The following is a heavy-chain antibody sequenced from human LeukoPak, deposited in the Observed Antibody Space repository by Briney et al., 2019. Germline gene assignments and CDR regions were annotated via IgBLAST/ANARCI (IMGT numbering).Heavy chain of an antibody. CDR2: IYSGGST. CDR3: ARDRDGYKSSFDY. D-gene: IGHD5-24*01. J-gene: IGHJ4*02. Sequence: GGSLRLSCAASGFTVSGNYMSWVRQAPGKGLEWVSVIYSGGSTYYADSVKGRFTISRDNSKNTLYLQMNSLRAEDTAVYYCARDRDGYKSSFDYWGQGTLVTVSS. CDR1: GFTVSGNY. V-gene: IGHV3-53*01.